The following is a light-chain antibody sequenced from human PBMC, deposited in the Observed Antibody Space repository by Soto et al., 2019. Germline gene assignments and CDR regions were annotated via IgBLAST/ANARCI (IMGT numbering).Light chain of an antibody. Sequence: SYELTQSPSLSVSPGQTARITCSGDALPKQDAYWYQQKPGQAPVLVIYKDSERPSGIPERFSGSSSGTTVTLTISGVQAEDEADYYCQSADSSGTYVVFGGGTKLTVL. CDR1: ALPKQD. V-gene: IGLV3-25*03. CDR2: KDS. J-gene: IGLJ2*01. CDR3: QSADSSGTYVV.